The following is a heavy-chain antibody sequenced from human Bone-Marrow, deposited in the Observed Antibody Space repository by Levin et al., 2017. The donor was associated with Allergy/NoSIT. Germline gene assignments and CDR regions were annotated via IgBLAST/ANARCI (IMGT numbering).Heavy chain of an antibody. V-gene: IGHV4-59*08. CDR3: ARQAGPAAMNGFDS. CDR1: GASISSFY. Sequence: ASQTLSLTCTVSGASISSFYWSWIRQPPGKGLEWIGYIYYSGSTNYSPSLKSRVSMSADMSRNQVYLTMSSVTAADTAVYYCARQAGPAAMNGFDSWGQGTLVTVSS. D-gene: IGHD2-2*01. J-gene: IGHJ5*01. CDR2: IYYSGST.